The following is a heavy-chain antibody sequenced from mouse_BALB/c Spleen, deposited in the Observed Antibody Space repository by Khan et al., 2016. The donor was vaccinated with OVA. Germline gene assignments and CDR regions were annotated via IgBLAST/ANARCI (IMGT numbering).Heavy chain of an antibody. CDR3: TYPLLLCGMDY. V-gene: IGHV14-3*02. CDR1: GFNIKDTY. CDR2: IDPANGNT. D-gene: IGHD6-2*01. Sequence: EVQLQESGAELMKPGASVKLSCTVSGFNIKDTYMHWVKQRPEQGLVWIGRIDPANGNTKYDPNFQDKATMTADTSSNTAYLHLSSLTSEDTAVYYCTYPLLLCGMDYWRRGASVTVFS. J-gene: IGHJ4*01.